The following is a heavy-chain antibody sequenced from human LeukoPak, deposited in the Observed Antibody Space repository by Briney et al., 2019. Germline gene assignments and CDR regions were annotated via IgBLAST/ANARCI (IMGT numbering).Heavy chain of an antibody. D-gene: IGHD2-15*01. CDR1: GFTFSNAW. Sequence: GGSLRLSCVASGFTFSNAWMSWVRQAPGKGLEWVGRIKSKTDGGTTDYAAPVKGRFTISRDDSKNTLYLQMNSLKTEDTAVYYCITTPFNDAFDIWGQGTMVTVSS. CDR3: ITTPFNDAFDI. V-gene: IGHV3-15*01. CDR2: IKSKTDGGTT. J-gene: IGHJ3*02.